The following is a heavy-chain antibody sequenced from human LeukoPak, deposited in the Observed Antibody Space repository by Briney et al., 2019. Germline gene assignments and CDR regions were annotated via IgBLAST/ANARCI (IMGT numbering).Heavy chain of an antibody. CDR2: ISAYNGNT. CDR1: GGTFSSYA. V-gene: IGHV1-18*01. Sequence: ASVKVSCKASGGTFSSYAISWVRQAPGQGLEWMGWISAYNGNTNYAQKLQGRVTMTTDTSTSTAYMELRSLRSDDTAVYYCARALSRDSSGYYYFDYWGQGTLVTVSS. D-gene: IGHD3-22*01. J-gene: IGHJ4*02. CDR3: ARALSRDSSGYYYFDY.